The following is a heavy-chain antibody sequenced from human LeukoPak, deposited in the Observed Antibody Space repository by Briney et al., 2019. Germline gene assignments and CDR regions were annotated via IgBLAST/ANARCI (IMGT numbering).Heavy chain of an antibody. D-gene: IGHD6-6*01. Sequence: GGSLRLSCAASGFTFRSYAMHWVRQAPGKGLEYVSAISSNGGSTYYANSVKGRFTISRDNSKNTLYLQMGSLRAEDMAVYYCARDRAARGYYYYYMDVWGKGTTVTVSS. CDR1: GFTFRSYA. J-gene: IGHJ6*03. V-gene: IGHV3-64*01. CDR3: ARDRAARGYYYYYMDV. CDR2: ISSNGGST.